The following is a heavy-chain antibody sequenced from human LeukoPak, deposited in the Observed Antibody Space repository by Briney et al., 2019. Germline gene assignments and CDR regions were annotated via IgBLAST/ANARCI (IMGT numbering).Heavy chain of an antibody. CDR3: ARGGKPELPLGYYYYGMDV. CDR2: IYYSGST. D-gene: IGHD1-26*01. V-gene: IGHV4-59*01. Sequence: SETLSLTCTVSGGSISSYYWSWIRQPPGKGLEWIGYIYYSGSTNYNPSLKSRVTISVDTSKNQFSLKLSSVTAADTAVYYCARGGKPELPLGYYYYGMDVWGQGTTVTVSS. CDR1: GGSISSYY. J-gene: IGHJ6*02.